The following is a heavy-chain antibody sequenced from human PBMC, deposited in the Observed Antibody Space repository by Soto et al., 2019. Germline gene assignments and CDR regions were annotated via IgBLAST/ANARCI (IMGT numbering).Heavy chain of an antibody. CDR3: ARERGESYGSGSYFFDY. CDR1: GFTFSSYA. V-gene: IGHV3-30-3*01. CDR2: ISYDGSNK. Sequence: GGSLRLSCAASGFTFSSYAMHWVRQAPGKGLEWVAVISYDGSNKYYADSVKGRFTISRDNSKNTLYLQMNSLRAEDTAVYYCARERGESYGSGSYFFDYWGQGTLVTVSS. J-gene: IGHJ4*02. D-gene: IGHD3-10*01.